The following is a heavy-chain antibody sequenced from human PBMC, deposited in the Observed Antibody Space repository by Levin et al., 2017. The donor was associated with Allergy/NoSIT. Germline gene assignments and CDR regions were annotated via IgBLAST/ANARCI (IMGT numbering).Heavy chain of an antibody. V-gene: IGHV3-30*04. J-gene: IGHJ4*02. CDR3: AREFVAVTGGYYFDY. CDR2: ISYDGSKK. Sequence: GGSLRLSCAASGFTFSRFDMHWVRQAPGKGLEWVAVISYDGSKKYYGDSVKGRFTISRDNSKNTLYLQMNSLTTEDTAIYYCAREFVAVTGGYYFDYWDQGTLVTVSS. D-gene: IGHD6-19*01. CDR1: GFTFSRFD.